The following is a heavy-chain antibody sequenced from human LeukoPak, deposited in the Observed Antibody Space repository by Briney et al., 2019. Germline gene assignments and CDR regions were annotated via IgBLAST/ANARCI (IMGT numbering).Heavy chain of an antibody. Sequence: ASVKDSCKASGYTFTSYGISWVRQAPGQGLEWMGWISAYNGNTNYAQKLQGRVTMTTDTSTSTAYMELRSLRSDDTAVYYCARDYRGLPYYCGMDVWGQGTTVTVSS. CDR2: ISAYNGNT. CDR3: ARDYRGLPYYCGMDV. CDR1: GYTFTSYG. D-gene: IGHD3-10*01. V-gene: IGHV1-18*01. J-gene: IGHJ6*02.